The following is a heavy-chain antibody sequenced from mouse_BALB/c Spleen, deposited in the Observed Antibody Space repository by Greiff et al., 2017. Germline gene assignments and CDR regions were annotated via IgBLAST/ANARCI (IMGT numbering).Heavy chain of an antibody. J-gene: IGHJ3*01. CDR1: GYTFTDYK. CDR3: ARGEVWAY. Sequence: VQLQQSGPELVKPGASVKIPCKASGYTFTDYKMDWVKQSHGKSLEWIGDINPNNGGTIYNQKFKGKATLTVYKSSSTAYMEIRGVASEDTAVYYCARGEVWAYWGQGTLVTVSA. V-gene: IGHV1-18*01. CDR2: INPNNGGT.